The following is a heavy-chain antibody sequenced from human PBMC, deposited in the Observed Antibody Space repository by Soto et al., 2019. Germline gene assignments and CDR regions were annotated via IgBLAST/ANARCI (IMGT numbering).Heavy chain of an antibody. CDR1: GFTFGSYS. CDR3: ARASFGVVINGGMDV. J-gene: IGHJ6*02. D-gene: IGHD3-3*01. CDR2: ISSSSSTI. Sequence: EVQLVESGGGLVQPGGSLRLSCAASGFTFGSYSMNWVRQAPGKGLEWVSYISSSSSTIYYADSVKGRFTISRDNAKNSLNLQMNSLRDEATTVYYCARASFGVVINGGMDVWGQGTTVTVSS. V-gene: IGHV3-48*02.